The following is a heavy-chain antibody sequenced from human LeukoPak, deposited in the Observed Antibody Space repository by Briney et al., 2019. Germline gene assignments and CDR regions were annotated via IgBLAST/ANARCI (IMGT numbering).Heavy chain of an antibody. CDR1: GYTFTSYG. J-gene: IGHJ4*02. D-gene: IGHD6-13*01. V-gene: IGHV1-69*13. CDR2: ITPIFGTA. CDR3: ARAKSSSWYAPSFDY. Sequence: ASVKVSCKASGYTFTSYGISWVRQAPGQGLEWMGGITPIFGTANYAQKFQGRVTITADESTSTAYMELSSLRSEDTAVYYCARAKSSSWYAPSFDYWGQGALVTVSS.